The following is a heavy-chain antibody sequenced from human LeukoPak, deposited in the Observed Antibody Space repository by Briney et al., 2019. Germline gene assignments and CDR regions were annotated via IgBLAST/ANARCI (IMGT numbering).Heavy chain of an antibody. CDR2: ISGSGGST. Sequence: QPGGSLRLSCAASGSTFSSYAMSWVRQAPGKGVDWVSAISGSGGSTYYADSVKGRFTISRDNTKNTLDLQMNSLRAEDTAVYYCAKDFWSGYYDYWGQGTLVTVSS. J-gene: IGHJ4*02. CDR3: AKDFWSGYYDY. CDR1: GSTFSSYA. V-gene: IGHV3-23*01. D-gene: IGHD3-3*01.